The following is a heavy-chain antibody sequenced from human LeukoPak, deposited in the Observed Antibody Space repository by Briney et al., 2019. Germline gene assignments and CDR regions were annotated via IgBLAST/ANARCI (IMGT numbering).Heavy chain of an antibody. V-gene: IGHV5-51*01. D-gene: IGHD3-22*01. Sequence: GESLKISCKGPGYSFTSYWIGWVRQMPGKGLEWMGIIYPGDSDTRYSPSFQGQVTISADKSISTAYLQWSSLKASDTAMYYCARRRYYYDSSGYYSDDAFDIWGQGTMVTVSS. CDR2: IYPGDSDT. CDR3: ARRRYYYDSSGYYSDDAFDI. CDR1: GYSFTSYW. J-gene: IGHJ3*02.